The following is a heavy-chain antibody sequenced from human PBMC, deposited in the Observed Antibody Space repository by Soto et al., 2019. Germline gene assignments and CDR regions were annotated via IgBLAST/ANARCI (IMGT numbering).Heavy chain of an antibody. CDR2: IYSGGST. CDR1: GFTVSSNY. CDR3: AYSSTPFDY. J-gene: IGHJ4*02. D-gene: IGHD6-13*01. V-gene: IGHV3-66*01. Sequence: GGSLRLSCAVSGFTVSSNYMSWVRQAPGKGLEWVSVIYSGGSTYYADSVKDRFTISRDNSKNTLYLQMNSLRAEDTAVYYCAYSSTPFDYWGQGTLVTVSS.